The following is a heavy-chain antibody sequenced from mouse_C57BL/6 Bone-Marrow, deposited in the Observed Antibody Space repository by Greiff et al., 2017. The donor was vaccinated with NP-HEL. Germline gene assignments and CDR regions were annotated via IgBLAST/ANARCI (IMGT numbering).Heavy chain of an antibody. CDR1: GFTFSSYG. D-gene: IGHD1-1*01. J-gene: IGHJ4*01. CDR3: ARELHYYGSSYYAMDY. V-gene: IGHV5-6*01. Sequence: VQLKESGGDLVKPGGSLKLSCAASGFTFSSYGMSWVRQTPDKRLEWVATISSGGSYTSYPDSVKGRFTISRDNAKNTLYLQMSSLKSEDTAMYYCARELHYYGSSYYAMDYWGQGTSVTVSS. CDR2: ISSGGSYT.